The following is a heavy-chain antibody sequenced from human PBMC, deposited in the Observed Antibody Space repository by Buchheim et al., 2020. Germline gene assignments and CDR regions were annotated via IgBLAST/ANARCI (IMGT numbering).Heavy chain of an antibody. CDR3: ASWLAEHYDY. V-gene: IGHV3-23*05. D-gene: IGHD6-19*01. CDR2: IYGRTTNT. J-gene: IGHJ4*02. CDR1: GFTFSTYA. Sequence: EVQLLASGGGLVQPGGSLRLSCVASGFTFSTYAMHWVRQAPGKGLEWVSTIYGRTTNTHHADSVKGRFAISRDNSKNTLYLQINSLRAEDTALYYCASWLAEHYDYWGQGTL.